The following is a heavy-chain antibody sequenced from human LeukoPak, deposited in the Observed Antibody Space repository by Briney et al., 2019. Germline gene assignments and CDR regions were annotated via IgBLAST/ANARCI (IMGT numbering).Heavy chain of an antibody. CDR2: IYYSGST. V-gene: IGHV4-31*03. Sequence: PSETLSLTCTVSGGSISSGGYYWSWIRQHPGKGLEWIGYIYYSGSTYYNPSLKSRVTISVDTSKNQFSLKLSSVTAADTAVYYCARDIPGPGVYCSGGSCDLFDYWGQGTLVTVSS. J-gene: IGHJ4*02. CDR1: GGSISSGGYY. D-gene: IGHD2-15*01. CDR3: ARDIPGPGVYCSGGSCDLFDY.